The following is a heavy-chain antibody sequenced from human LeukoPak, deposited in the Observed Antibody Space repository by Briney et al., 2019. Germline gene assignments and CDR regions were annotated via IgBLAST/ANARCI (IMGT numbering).Heavy chain of an antibody. CDR3: ARVKGSGYRNSIDY. D-gene: IGHD3-3*01. CDR2: INWNGGST. CDR1: GFTFSSYS. V-gene: IGHV3-20*04. Sequence: GSLRLSCAASGFTFSSYSMNWVRQAPGKGLEWVSGINWNGGSTYYRDSVKGRFTISRDNAKNSLYLQMNSLRAEDTALYYCARVKGSGYRNSIDYWGQGSLVTVSS. J-gene: IGHJ4*02.